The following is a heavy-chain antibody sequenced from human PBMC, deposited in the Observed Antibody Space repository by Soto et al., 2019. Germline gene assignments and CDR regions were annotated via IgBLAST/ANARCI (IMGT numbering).Heavy chain of an antibody. CDR1: GFTFSSYS. V-gene: IGHV3-21*01. CDR2: ISSSSSYI. CDR3: ARKFGIAAAVAWFDP. Sequence: EVQLVESGGGLVKPGGSLRLSCAASGFTFSSYSMNWVRQAPGKGLEWVSSISSSSSYIYYADSVKGRFTISRDNAKNSLYLQMNSLRAEDTAVYYCARKFGIAAAVAWFDPWGQGTLVTVSS. D-gene: IGHD6-13*01. J-gene: IGHJ5*02.